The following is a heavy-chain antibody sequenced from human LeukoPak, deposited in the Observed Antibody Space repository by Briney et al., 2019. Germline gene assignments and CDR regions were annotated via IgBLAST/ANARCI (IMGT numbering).Heavy chain of an antibody. CDR2: IYYSGST. V-gene: IGHV4-39*01. CDR3: ARRGDSSSAYYYYYYMDV. D-gene: IGHD6-6*01. J-gene: IGHJ6*03. Sequence: NSSETLSLTCTVSGGSISSSSYYWGWIRQPPGKGLEWIGSIYYSGSTYYNPSLKSRVTISVDTSKNQFSLKLSSVTAADTAVYYCARRGDSSSAYYYYYYMDVWGKGTTVTVSS. CDR1: GGSISSSSYY.